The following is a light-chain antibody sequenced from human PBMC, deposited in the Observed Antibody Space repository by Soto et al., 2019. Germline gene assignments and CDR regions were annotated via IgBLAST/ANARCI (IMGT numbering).Light chain of an antibody. CDR3: QQYGDSLWT. CDR2: GIS. J-gene: IGKJ1*01. V-gene: IGKV3-20*01. CDR1: HTISSSY. Sequence: EVVLTQSPGTLSLSPGERATLSFRASHTISSSYLAWYQQKPGQAPRLLMYGISRRATGIPDRFSGSGSGTDFSLTITRLEPEDFAVYYCQQYGDSLWTFGQGTKVDIK.